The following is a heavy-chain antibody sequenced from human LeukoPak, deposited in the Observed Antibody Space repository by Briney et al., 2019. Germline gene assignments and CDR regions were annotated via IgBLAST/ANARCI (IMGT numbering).Heavy chain of an antibody. V-gene: IGHV4-39*07. CDR3: GREGGYCSGGSCYSFSDVFDI. Sequence: SETLSLTCTVSGDSFSSVTDYWAWIRQPPGKGLEWIGSIYYSGSTYYNPSLKSRVTISVDTSKNQFSLKLSSVTAADTAVYYWGREGGYCSGGSCYSFSDVFDIWGKGKMVTVFS. CDR1: GDSFSSVTDY. J-gene: IGHJ3*02. D-gene: IGHD2-15*01. CDR2: IYYSGST.